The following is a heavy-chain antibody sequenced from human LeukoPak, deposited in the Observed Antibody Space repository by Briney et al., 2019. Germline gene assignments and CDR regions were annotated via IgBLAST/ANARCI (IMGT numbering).Heavy chain of an antibody. D-gene: IGHD6-13*01. J-gene: IGHJ6*02. CDR3: ARLASSSWPLYYYYGMDV. CDR2: MNPNSGNT. V-gene: IGHV1-8*01. CDR1: GYTFTSYD. Sequence: GASVKVSCKASGYTFTSYDINWVRQATGQGLEWMGWMNPNSGNTGYAQKFQGRVTMTRNTPISTAYMELSSLRSEDTAVYFCARLASSSWPLYYYYGMDVWGQGTTVTVSS.